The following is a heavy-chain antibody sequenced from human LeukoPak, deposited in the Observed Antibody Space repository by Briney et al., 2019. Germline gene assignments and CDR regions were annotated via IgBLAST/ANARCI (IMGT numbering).Heavy chain of an antibody. V-gene: IGHV3-23*01. CDR3: GQRGVVIRVILVGFHKEAYYFDS. D-gene: IGHD3-22*01. Sequence: PGGSLRLSCAVSGITLSNYGMSWVRQGPGGGVEWGAGISDSGGRTNYADSVKGRFTISRDNPKNTLYLQMNSLRAQDTAVYFCGQRGVVIRVILVGFHKEAYYFDSWGQGALVTVSS. CDR1: GITLSNYG. CDR2: ISDSGGRT. J-gene: IGHJ4*02.